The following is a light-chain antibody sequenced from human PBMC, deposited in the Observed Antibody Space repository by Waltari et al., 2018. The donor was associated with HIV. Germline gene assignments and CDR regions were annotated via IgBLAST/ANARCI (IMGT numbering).Light chain of an antibody. Sequence: QSVLTQPPSASGTPGQRVTISCSGRNSNIGSNTVNWYQQLPGTAPKLLIHNKNQRPSGVCDRFSGSKSGTSASLAISGLQSDDEADYYCAAWDDSLNAHVLFGGGTKLTVL. V-gene: IGLV1-44*01. CDR3: AAWDDSLNAHVL. CDR1: NSNIGSNT. CDR2: NKN. J-gene: IGLJ2*01.